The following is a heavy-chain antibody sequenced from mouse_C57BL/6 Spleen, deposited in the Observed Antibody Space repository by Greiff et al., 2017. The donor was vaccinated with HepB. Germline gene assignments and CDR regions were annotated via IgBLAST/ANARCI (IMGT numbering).Heavy chain of an antibody. CDR3: ARGVQLRPLYFDY. CDR1: GYTFTSYW. D-gene: IGHD3-2*02. Sequence: VQLQQPGAELVKPGASVKLSCKASGYTFTSYWMHWVKQRPGQGLEWIGMIHPNSGSTNYNEKFKSKATLTVNKSSSTAYMRLSSLTSEDSAVYYCARGVQLRPLYFDYWGQGTTLTVSS. CDR2: IHPNSGST. V-gene: IGHV1-64*01. J-gene: IGHJ2*01.